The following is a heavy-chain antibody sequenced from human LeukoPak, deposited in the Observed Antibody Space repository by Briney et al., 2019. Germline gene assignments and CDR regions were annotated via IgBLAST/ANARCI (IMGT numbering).Heavy chain of an antibody. V-gene: IGHV1-3*01. CDR2: VNAGNGNT. Sequence: GASVKVSCKLSGYTFTDYDMHWVGQAPGHALEWMGWVNAGNGNTKYSEKFQGRVTIIRDTSASTVYMELSSLRSEDTAVCYCARVYDYGSAHGMDVRGQGTTVIVSS. CDR1: GYTFTDYD. CDR3: ARVYDYGSAHGMDV. D-gene: IGHD3-10*01. J-gene: IGHJ6*02.